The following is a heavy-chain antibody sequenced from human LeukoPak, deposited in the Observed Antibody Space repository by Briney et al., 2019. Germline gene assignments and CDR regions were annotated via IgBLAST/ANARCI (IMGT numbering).Heavy chain of an antibody. CDR2: ISYDGSNK. J-gene: IGHJ4*02. Sequence: GVSLRLSFTASGFTFSSYGMHWVRQSPGKGLEWLGVISYDGSNKYYEDSVKSRFTTSRDNSKNTMYLQMNTLSAEDTAVYYGAKEIYYCDSSGLIDYWGQGTLVTVSS. V-gene: IGHV3-30*18. CDR1: GFTFSSYG. CDR3: AKEIYYCDSSGLIDY. D-gene: IGHD3-22*01.